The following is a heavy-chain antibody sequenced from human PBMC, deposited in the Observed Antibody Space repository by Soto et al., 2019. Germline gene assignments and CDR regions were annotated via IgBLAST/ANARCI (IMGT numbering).Heavy chain of an antibody. J-gene: IGHJ5*02. Sequence: GGSLRLSCAASGFIFENFGMSWVRQAPGKGLEWISSISGSGFKKYYADSVKGRFTISRDNSKSTVYLELNNLSAEDTAVYHCAKNQGVELVPLATVDWFDPWGQGSGVTVSS. CDR2: ISGSGFKK. V-gene: IGHV3-23*01. D-gene: IGHD1-26*01. CDR3: AKNQGVELVPLATVDWFDP. CDR1: GFIFENFG.